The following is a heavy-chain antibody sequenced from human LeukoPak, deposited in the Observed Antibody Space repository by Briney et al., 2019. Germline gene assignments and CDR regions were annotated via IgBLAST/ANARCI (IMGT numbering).Heavy chain of an antibody. V-gene: IGHV4-59*12. J-gene: IGHJ4*02. CDR1: GGSISSYY. D-gene: IGHD1-26*01. Sequence: SETLSLTCTVSGGSISSYYWSWIRQPPGKGLEWIGYIFYSGSTNCNPSLKSRVTISIDTSKNQFSLKLSSVTAADTAVYYCARDRGSGSYNLYYFDYWGQGTLVTVSS. CDR3: ARDRGSGSYNLYYFDY. CDR2: IFYSGST.